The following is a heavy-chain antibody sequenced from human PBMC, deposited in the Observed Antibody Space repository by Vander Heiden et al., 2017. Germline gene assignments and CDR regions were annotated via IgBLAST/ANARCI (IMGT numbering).Heavy chain of an antibody. CDR3: ARDPRYSSSWFDC. CDR2: MSSSSSYI. J-gene: IGHJ4*02. V-gene: IGHV3-21*01. Sequence: EVQLLESGGGLVVPGGYLWLCCAAAGWQFSSCSLNGVRQAPGKGLEWDSSMSSSSSYIYYANSVKGRLTISRDNAKTSLYLQMTSLRADDTAVYYCARDPRYSSSWFDCWGQGTMVTVSS. D-gene: IGHD6-13*01. CDR1: GWQFSSCS.